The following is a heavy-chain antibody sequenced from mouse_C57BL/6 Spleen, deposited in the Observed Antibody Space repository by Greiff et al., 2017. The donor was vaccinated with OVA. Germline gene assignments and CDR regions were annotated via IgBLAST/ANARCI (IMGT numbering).Heavy chain of an antibody. V-gene: IGHV1-54*01. J-gene: IGHJ4*01. CDR1: GYAFTNYL. CDR3: ARSPYYYGSSSPFARDY. D-gene: IGHD1-1*01. CDR2: INPGSGGT. Sequence: QVQLQQSGAELVRPGTSVKVSCKASGYAFTNYLIEWVKQRPGQGLEWIGVINPGSGGTNYNEKFKGKATLTADKSSSTAYMQLSSLTSEDSAVYFCARSPYYYGSSSPFARDYWGQGTSVTVSS.